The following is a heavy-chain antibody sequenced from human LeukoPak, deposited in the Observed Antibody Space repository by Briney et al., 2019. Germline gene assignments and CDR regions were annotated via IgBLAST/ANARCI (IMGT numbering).Heavy chain of an antibody. J-gene: IGHJ6*02. Sequence: ASVKVSCKASGYTFTSYCMHWVRQAPGQGLEWMGIINPSGGSTSYAQKFQGRVTMTRDTSTSTVYMELSSLRSEDTAVYYCAREWMATTPVRYYYGMDVWGQGTTVTVSS. CDR1: GYTFTSYC. CDR3: AREWMATTPVRYYYGMDV. D-gene: IGHD5-12*01. V-gene: IGHV1-46*01. CDR2: INPSGGST.